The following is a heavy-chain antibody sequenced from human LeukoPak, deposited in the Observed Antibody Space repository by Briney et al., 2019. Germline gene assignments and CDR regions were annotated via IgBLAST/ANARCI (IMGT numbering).Heavy chain of an antibody. D-gene: IGHD3-10*01. CDR1: GYSISSGYY. V-gene: IGHV4-38-2*02. CDR2: IYHSGST. J-gene: IGHJ6*03. CDR3: ASKLYGSGSYSYYYYYMDV. Sequence: PSETLSLTCTVSGYSISSGYYWGWIRQPPGKGLEWIGSIYHSGSTYYNPSLKSRVTISVDTSKNQFSLKLSSVTSADTAVYYCASKLYGSGSYSYYYYYMDVWGKGTTVTVSS.